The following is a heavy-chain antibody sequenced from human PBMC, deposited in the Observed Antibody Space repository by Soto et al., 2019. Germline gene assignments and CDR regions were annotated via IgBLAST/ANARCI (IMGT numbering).Heavy chain of an antibody. V-gene: IGHV4-39*07. J-gene: IGHJ6*02. Sequence: SETLSLTCTVSGGSIRSSSYYWGWIRQPPGKGLEWIGSIYYSGSTYYNPSLKSRVTISVDRSKNQFSLKLSSVTAADTAVYYCARGKRNWNHDYYYYGMDVWGQGTTVTVSS. CDR2: IYYSGST. D-gene: IGHD1-1*01. CDR1: GGSIRSSSYY. CDR3: ARGKRNWNHDYYYYGMDV.